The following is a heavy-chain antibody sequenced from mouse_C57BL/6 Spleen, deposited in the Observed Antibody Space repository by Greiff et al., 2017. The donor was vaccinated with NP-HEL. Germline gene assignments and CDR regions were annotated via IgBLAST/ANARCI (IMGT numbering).Heavy chain of an antibody. CDR1: GFTFSDYG. V-gene: IGHV5-17*01. Sequence: EVQLVESGGGLVKPGGSLKLSCAASGFTFSDYGMHWVRQAPEKGLEWVAYISSGSSTIYYADTVKGRFTISRDNAKNTLFLQMTSLRSEDTAMYYCARGRYQYYFDYWGQGTTLTVSS. J-gene: IGHJ2*01. D-gene: IGHD2-14*01. CDR2: ISSGSSTI. CDR3: ARGRYQYYFDY.